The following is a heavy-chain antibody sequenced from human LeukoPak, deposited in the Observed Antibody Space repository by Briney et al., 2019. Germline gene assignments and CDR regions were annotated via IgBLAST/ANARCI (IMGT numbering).Heavy chain of an antibody. Sequence: ASVKVSCKASGYTFTSYDINWVRQATGQGLEWMGWMNPNSGNTGYAQKCQGRVNMTRNTSISRAYMELSSLRSEDTAVYYCAREYSYGSEDYGAVGDAFDIWGQGTMVTVSS. V-gene: IGHV1-8*01. J-gene: IGHJ3*02. CDR3: AREYSYGSEDYGAVGDAFDI. D-gene: IGHD5-18*01. CDR2: MNPNSGNT. CDR1: GYTFTSYD.